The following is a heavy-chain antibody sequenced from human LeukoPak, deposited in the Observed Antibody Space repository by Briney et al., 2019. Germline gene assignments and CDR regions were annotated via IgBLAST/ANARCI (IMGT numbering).Heavy chain of an antibody. Sequence: AAVKDSLLSSVYTFLKYYVHELREPPGQGLEWMGIINPSGSSTRYAQKFQGRVSMTRDTSTSTVYIELSSLRSEVRDLYLCVRDWHVWGSFYCDGEFAEIGGPRTMVTVSS. CDR1: VYTFLKYY. D-gene: IGHD3-16*01. CDR2: INPSGSST. CDR3: VRDWHVWGSFYCDGEFAEI. V-gene: IGHV1-46*01. J-gene: IGHJ4*02.